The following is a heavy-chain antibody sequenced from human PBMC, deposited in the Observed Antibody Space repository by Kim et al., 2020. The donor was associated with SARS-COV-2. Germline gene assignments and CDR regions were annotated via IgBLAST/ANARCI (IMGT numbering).Heavy chain of an antibody. V-gene: IGHV3-48*02. CDR1: GFTFSSYS. Sequence: GGSLRLSCAASGFTFSSYSMNWVRQAPGKGLEWVSYISSSSSTIYYADSVKGRFTISRDNAKNSLYLQMNSLRDEDTAVYYCARDLAYCGGDCPYYYYYGMDVWGQGTTVTVSS. CDR3: ARDLAYCGGDCPYYYYYGMDV. CDR2: ISSSSSTI. D-gene: IGHD2-21*02. J-gene: IGHJ6*02.